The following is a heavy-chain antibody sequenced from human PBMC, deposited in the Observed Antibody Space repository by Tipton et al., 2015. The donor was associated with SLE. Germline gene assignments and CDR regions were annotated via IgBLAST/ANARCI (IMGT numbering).Heavy chain of an antibody. Sequence: QVQLVQSGAEVKKPGASVKVSCKASGYTFTSYDINWVRQATGQGLAWMGWMNPKSGNTGYAQQYQGRVTMTRDASINTACMELSSLRSEDTAVYYCAKGCGSNCYSMMSWGQGTLVTVSS. V-gene: IGHV1-8*01. J-gene: IGHJ5*02. CDR1: GYTFTSYD. CDR3: AKGCGSNCYSMMS. D-gene: IGHD2-21*02. CDR2: MNPKSGNT.